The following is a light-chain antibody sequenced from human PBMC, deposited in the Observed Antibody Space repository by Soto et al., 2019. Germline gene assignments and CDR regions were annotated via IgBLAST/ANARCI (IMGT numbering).Light chain of an antibody. CDR3: SSYTSTSTLYV. Sequence: QSALTQPASVSGSPGQSIAISCTGTSSDVGAYNYVSWYQQHPGKAPKLMIYEVTNRPSGVSNRFSGYKSGNTASLTISGLQAEDEADYYCSSYTSTSTLYVFGIGTKVTVL. CDR2: EVT. V-gene: IGLV2-14*01. J-gene: IGLJ1*01. CDR1: SSDVGAYNY.